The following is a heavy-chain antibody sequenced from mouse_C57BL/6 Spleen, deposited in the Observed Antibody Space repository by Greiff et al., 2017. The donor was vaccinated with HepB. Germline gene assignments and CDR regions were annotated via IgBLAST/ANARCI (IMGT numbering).Heavy chain of an antibody. CDR3: ARNDYDRYFDY. CDR1: GYTFTSYW. Sequence: QVQLKQPGAELVMPGASVKLSCKASGYTFTSYWMHWVKQRPGQGLEWIGEIDPSDSYTNYNQKFKGKSTLTVDKSSSTAYMQLSSLTSEDSAVYYCARNDYDRYFDYWGQGTTLTVSS. J-gene: IGHJ2*01. D-gene: IGHD2-4*01. V-gene: IGHV1-69*01. CDR2: IDPSDSYT.